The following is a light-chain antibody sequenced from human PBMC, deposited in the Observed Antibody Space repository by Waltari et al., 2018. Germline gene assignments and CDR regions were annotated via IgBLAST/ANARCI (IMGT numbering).Light chain of an antibody. CDR3: VQAIAFPFT. Sequence: DIVMTQTQLSLPITPGEPASISCRSRQSLLHSNGNTYLHWYLQRPGQSPQLLIYGGSNRASGVPDRFSGSGSGTDFTLKISKVEAEDVGVYYCVQAIAFPFTFGPGTKLDIK. J-gene: IGKJ3*01. V-gene: IGKV2-40*01. CDR1: QSLLHSNGNTY. CDR2: GGS.